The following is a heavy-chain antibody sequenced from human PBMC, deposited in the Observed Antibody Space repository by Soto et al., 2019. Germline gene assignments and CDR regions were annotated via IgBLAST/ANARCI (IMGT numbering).Heavy chain of an antibody. CDR1: GFTFISYG. Sequence: QVQLVESGGGVLQPGRSLRLSCAAAGFTFISYGMHRVRQAAGKGLEWVAVIWYDGSNKYFADSLKARLTISRDNSKHRLHLPMNSLRSEDTAVYYCGKISYYYGMDVLGQGTTVPVSS. CDR2: IWYDGSNK. CDR3: GKISYYYGMDV. J-gene: IGHJ6*02. V-gene: IGHV3-33*06.